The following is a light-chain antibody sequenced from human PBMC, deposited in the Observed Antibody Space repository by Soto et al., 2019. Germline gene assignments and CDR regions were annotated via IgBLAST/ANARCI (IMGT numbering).Light chain of an antibody. Sequence: DIVMTQSPDSLAVSLGERATINCKSSQSVLYSSNNKNYLAWYQQQPGQPPQLLIYWASTRESGVPDRFSGSGSGTDFTLTISSLQAEDVAVYYCQQYYSSPLTFGGGTKVEIK. J-gene: IGKJ4*01. V-gene: IGKV4-1*01. CDR3: QQYYSSPLT. CDR1: QSVLYSSNNKNY. CDR2: WAS.